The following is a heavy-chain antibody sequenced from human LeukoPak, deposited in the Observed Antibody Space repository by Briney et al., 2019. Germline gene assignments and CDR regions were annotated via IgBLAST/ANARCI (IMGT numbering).Heavy chain of an antibody. D-gene: IGHD5-24*01. CDR3: ALGSYNYKF. J-gene: IGHJ4*02. V-gene: IGHV4-59*08. CDR2: VYYTGST. CDR1: GGSISSYY. Sequence: SETLSLTCNVFGGSISSYYWSWIRQPPGKGLEWIGYVYYTGSTNYSPSLKSRVTMSVDTSKNQFFLKLSSVTAADTAVYYCALGSYNYKFWGQGTLVTVSS.